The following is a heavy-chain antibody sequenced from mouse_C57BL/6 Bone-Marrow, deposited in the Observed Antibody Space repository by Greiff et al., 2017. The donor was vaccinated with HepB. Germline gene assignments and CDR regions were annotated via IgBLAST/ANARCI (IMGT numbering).Heavy chain of an antibody. D-gene: IGHD1-1*01. J-gene: IGHJ4*01. CDR2: INPNNGGT. CDR3: ARVGLTTVVAHYYAMDY. CDR1: GYTFTDYN. Sequence: VQLQQSGPELVKPGASVKIPCKASGYTFTDYNMDWVKQSHGKSLEWIGDINPNNGGTIYNQKFKGKATLTVDKSSSTAYMELRSLTSEDTAVYYCARVGLTTVVAHYYAMDYWGQGTSVTVSS. V-gene: IGHV1-18*01.